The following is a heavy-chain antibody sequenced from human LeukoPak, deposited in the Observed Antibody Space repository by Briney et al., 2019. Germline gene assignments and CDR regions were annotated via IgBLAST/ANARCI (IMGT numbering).Heavy chain of an antibody. CDR2: ISSSSSYI. CDR3: ARGPMVVPGYYYYMDV. J-gene: IGHJ6*03. Sequence: GGSLRLSCAASGFTFSSYSMNWVRQAPGKGLEWVSSISSSSSYIYYADSVKGRFTISRDNAKNSLYLQMNSLRAEDTAVYYCARGPMVVPGYYYYMDVWGKGTTVTVSS. V-gene: IGHV3-21*01. D-gene: IGHD2-15*01. CDR1: GFTFSSYS.